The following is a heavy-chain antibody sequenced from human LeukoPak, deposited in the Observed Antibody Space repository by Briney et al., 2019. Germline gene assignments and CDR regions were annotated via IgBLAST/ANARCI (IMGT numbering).Heavy chain of an antibody. CDR1: GFTFSSYG. V-gene: IGHV3-30*03. CDR2: ISYDGSNK. CDR3: ARALRNFDWIPWFDP. Sequence: GGSLRLSCAASGFTFSSYGMHWVRQAPGKGLEWVAVISYDGSNKYYADSVKGRFTISRDNAKNSLYLQMNSLRAEDTAVYYCARALRNFDWIPWFDPWGEGTLVTVSS. D-gene: IGHD3-9*01. J-gene: IGHJ5*02.